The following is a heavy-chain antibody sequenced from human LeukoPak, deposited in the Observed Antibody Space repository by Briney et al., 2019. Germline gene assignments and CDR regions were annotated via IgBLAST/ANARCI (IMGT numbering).Heavy chain of an antibody. V-gene: IGHV4-34*01. D-gene: IGHD3-22*01. CDR2: INHSGST. CDR3: AARRTYYYDSSGYKSGLDY. J-gene: IGHJ4*02. Sequence: KPSETLSLTCAVYVGSFSGYYWSWIRQPPGKGLEWIGEINHSGSTNYNPSLKSRVTISVDTSKNQFSLKLSSVTAADTAVYYCAARRTYYYDSSGYKSGLDYWGQGTLVTVSS. CDR1: VGSFSGYY.